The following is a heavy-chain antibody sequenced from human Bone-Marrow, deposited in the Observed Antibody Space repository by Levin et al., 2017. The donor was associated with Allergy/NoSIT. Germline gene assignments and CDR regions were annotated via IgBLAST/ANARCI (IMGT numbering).Heavy chain of an antibody. CDR2: ISYDGGNI. J-gene: IGHJ4*02. Sequence: PGGSLRLSCAASGFTFNSLAMHWVRQAPGKGLEWVAIISYDGGNIYYADSVKGRFTISRDYSKNTLYLQMSSLRTEDTAVYYCARDSNGGYGSRIVFDYWGQGTLVTVSS. CDR3: ARDSNGGYGSRIVFDY. CDR1: GFTFNSLA. V-gene: IGHV3-30-3*01. D-gene: IGHD3-10*01.